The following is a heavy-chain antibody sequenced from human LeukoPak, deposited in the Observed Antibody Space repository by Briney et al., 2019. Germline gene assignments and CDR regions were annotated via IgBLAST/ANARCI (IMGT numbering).Heavy chain of an antibody. J-gene: IGHJ4*02. V-gene: IGHV4-34*01. Sequence: SETLSLTCAVYGGSFSGYYWSWIRQPPGKGLEWIGEINHSGSTNYNPSLKSRVTISVDTSKNQFSLKLSSVTAADTAVYYCARGRYSSSFLGYWGQGTLVTVSS. D-gene: IGHD6-6*01. CDR3: ARGRYSSSFLGY. CDR2: INHSGST. CDR1: GGSFSGYY.